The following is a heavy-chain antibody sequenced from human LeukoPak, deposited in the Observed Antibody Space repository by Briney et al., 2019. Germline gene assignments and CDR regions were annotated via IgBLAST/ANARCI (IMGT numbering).Heavy chain of an antibody. D-gene: IGHD2-15*01. J-gene: IGHJ6*02. V-gene: IGHV4-31*03. CDR1: GGSISSGGYY. CDR3: ARGGGKRYCSGGSCYSHYYYYGMDV. CDR2: IYYSGST. Sequence: SETLSLTCTVSGGSISSGGYYWSWIRQHPGKGLEWIGYIYYSGSTYYNPSLKSRVTISVDTSKNQFSLKLSSVTAADTAVYYCARGGGKRYCSGGSCYSHYYYYGMDVWGQGTTVTVSS.